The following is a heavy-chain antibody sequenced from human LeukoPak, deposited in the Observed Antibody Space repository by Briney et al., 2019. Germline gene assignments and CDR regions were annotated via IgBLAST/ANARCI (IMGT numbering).Heavy chain of an antibody. Sequence: SQTLSLTCAISGDSVSSNSAAWNWIRQSPSRGLEWLGRTYYRSKWYNDYAVSVKSRITINPDTSKNQFSLQLNSVTPEDTAVYYCAKASIAARSGYYYYMDVWGKGTTVTVSS. J-gene: IGHJ6*03. CDR2: TYYRSKWYN. V-gene: IGHV6-1*01. D-gene: IGHD6-6*01. CDR3: AKASIAARSGYYYYMDV. CDR1: GDSVSSNSAA.